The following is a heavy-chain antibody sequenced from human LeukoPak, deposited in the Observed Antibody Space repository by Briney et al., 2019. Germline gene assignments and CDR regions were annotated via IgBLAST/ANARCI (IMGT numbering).Heavy chain of an antibody. V-gene: IGHV3-23*01. Sequence: GGSLRLSCAASGFTFSSYAMRWVRQAPGKGLEWGSVISGSGDNTYYADSVKGRFTISRDDSKNTLFLQMNSLGAEDTAAYYRAKSTTASCYTGSHYWGQGTLVTVSS. D-gene: IGHD2-15*01. CDR3: AKSTTASCYTGSHY. CDR2: ISGSGDNT. CDR1: GFTFSSYA. J-gene: IGHJ4*01.